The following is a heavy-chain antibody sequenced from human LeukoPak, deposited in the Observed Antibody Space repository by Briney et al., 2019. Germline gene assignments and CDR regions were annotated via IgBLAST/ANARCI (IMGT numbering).Heavy chain of an antibody. Sequence: GGALRLSCAASGFTFSSYSMNWVREAPGKGLEWVSSISSSSNYIYYADSVKGRFTISRDNAKNSLYLQINSLRAEDTAVYYCARVPGDYWGQGTLVTVS. V-gene: IGHV3-21*01. J-gene: IGHJ4*02. CDR1: GFTFSSYS. CDR2: ISSSSNYI. CDR3: ARVPGDY. D-gene: IGHD1-14*01.